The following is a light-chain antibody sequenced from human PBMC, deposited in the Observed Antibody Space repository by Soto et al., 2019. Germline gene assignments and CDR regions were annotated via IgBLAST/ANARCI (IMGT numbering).Light chain of an antibody. CDR1: SNDIGAYNY. J-gene: IGLJ3*02. CDR3: SSYTKTSTLVV. Sequence: QSVLTQPASVSGSPGQSITISCTGTSNDIGAYNYVSWYQQSPDKAPKLLIYDVNNRPSGVSTRFSGSKSGNTASLTISGLQAADEADYYCSSYTKTSTLVVFGGGTKLTVL. CDR2: DVN. V-gene: IGLV2-14*01.